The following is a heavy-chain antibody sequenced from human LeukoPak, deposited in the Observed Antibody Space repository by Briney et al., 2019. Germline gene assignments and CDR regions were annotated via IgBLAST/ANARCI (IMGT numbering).Heavy chain of an antibody. CDR3: ARGPDQSWSSGGDY. CDR1: GFTFSSYA. V-gene: IGHV3-30-3*01. CDR2: ISYDGSNK. D-gene: IGHD6-19*01. J-gene: IGHJ4*02. Sequence: GGSLRLSCAASGFTFSSYAMHWVRQAPGKGLEWVAVISYDGSNKYYADSVKGRYTISRDNSENTLYLQMNSLRAEDTAVYYCARGPDQSWSSGGDYWGQGTLVTVSS.